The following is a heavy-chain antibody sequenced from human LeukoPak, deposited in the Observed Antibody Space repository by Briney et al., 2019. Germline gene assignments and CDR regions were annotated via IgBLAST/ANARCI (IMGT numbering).Heavy chain of an antibody. CDR3: ARGNSSSWYVDGMDV. V-gene: IGHV4-59*01. J-gene: IGHJ6*02. CDR2: IYYSGST. D-gene: IGHD6-13*01. CDR1: GGSISSYY. Sequence: PSETLSLTCTVSGGSISSYYWSWIRQPPGKGLEWIGYIYYSGSTNYNPSLKSRVTISVDTSKNQFSLKLSSVTAADTAVYCCARGNSSSWYVDGMDVWGQGTTVTVSS.